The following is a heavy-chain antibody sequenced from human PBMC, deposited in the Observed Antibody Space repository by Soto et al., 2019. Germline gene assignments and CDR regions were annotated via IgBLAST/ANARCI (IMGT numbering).Heavy chain of an antibody. V-gene: IGHV4-34*01. CDR2: INHSGST. D-gene: IGHD3-10*01. CDR3: ARGRRMVRGVIMRSAFDI. CDR1: GGYFSGYY. Sequence: PSETLSLTCAVYGGYFSGYYWSWIRQPPGKGLEWIGEINHSGSTNYNPSLKSRVTISVDTSKNQFSLKLSSVTAADTAVYYCARGRRMVRGVIMRSAFDIWGQGTMVTVSS. J-gene: IGHJ3*02.